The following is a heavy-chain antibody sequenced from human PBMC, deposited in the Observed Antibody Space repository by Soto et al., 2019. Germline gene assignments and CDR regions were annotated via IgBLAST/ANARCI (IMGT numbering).Heavy chain of an antibody. V-gene: IGHV1-69*13. CDR3: AGGTSNSGSYSHY. CDR2: IIPIFGTA. J-gene: IGHJ4*02. CDR1: GGTFSSYA. D-gene: IGHD1-26*01. Sequence: GASMKVSCKASGGTFSSYAISWVRQAPGQGLEWMGGIIPIFGTANYAQKFQGRVTITADESTSTAYMELSSLRSEDTAVYYCAGGTSNSGSYSHYWGQGTLVTVSS.